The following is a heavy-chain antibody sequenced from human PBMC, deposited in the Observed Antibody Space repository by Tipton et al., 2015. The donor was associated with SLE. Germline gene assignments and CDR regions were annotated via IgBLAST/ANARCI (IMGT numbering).Heavy chain of an antibody. J-gene: IGHJ4*02. Sequence: QSGAEVKKPGASVKVSCKASGYTFTSYYMHWVRQAPGQGLEWMGVINPSAGSTSYAQKFQGRVIMTRDTSTRTAYMGLSSLRSEDTAVYYCARDGSSSSYFDYWGQGTLVTVSS. V-gene: IGHV1-46*01. CDR2: INPSAGST. CDR1: GYTFTSYY. CDR3: ARDGSSSSYFDY. D-gene: IGHD6-13*01.